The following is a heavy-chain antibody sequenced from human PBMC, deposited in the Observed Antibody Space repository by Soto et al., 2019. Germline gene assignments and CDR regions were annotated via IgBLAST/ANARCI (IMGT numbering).Heavy chain of an antibody. V-gene: IGHV4-31*01. Sequence: QVQLQESGPGLVKPSQTLSLTCTVSGGSISSGGYYWSWIRQHPGKGLEWIGYIYYSGSTYYNPSLKSLVTISVDTSKNQFSLKLSSVTAADTAVYYWARGIDDFWSDQNWFDPWGQGTLVTVSS. J-gene: IGHJ5*02. CDR1: GGSISSGGYY. CDR2: IYYSGST. D-gene: IGHD3-3*01. CDR3: ARGIDDFWSDQNWFDP.